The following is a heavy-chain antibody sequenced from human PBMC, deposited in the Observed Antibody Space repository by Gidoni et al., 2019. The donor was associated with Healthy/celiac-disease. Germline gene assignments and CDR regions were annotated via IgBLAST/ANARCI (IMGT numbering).Heavy chain of an antibody. Sequence: QVQLVESGGGVVQPGRSLRLSCAASGFTLSSYAMHWVRQAPGKGLEWVAVISYDGSNKYYADSVKGRFTISRDNSKNTLYLQMNSLRAEDTAVYYCARDHCTSCYAFDIWGQGTMVTVSS. CDR3: ARDHCTSCYAFDI. D-gene: IGHD2-2*01. CDR2: ISYDGSNK. CDR1: GFTLSSYA. J-gene: IGHJ3*02. V-gene: IGHV3-30-3*01.